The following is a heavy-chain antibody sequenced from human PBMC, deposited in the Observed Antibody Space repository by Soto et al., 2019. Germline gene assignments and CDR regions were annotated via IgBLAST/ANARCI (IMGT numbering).Heavy chain of an antibody. CDR1: GGSFSGYY. CDR3: ARGKLLRSYSSSWYYYYYMDV. J-gene: IGHJ6*03. D-gene: IGHD6-13*01. CDR2: ISHSGST. Sequence: SETLSLTCAVYGGSFSGYYWSWIRQPPGKGLEWIGEISHSGSTNYNPSLKSRVTISVDTSKNQFSLKLSSVTAADTAVYYCARGKLLRSYSSSWYYYYYMDVWGKGTTVTVSS. V-gene: IGHV4-34*01.